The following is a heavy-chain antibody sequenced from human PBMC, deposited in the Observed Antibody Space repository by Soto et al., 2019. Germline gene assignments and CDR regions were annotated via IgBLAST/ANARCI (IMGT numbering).Heavy chain of an antibody. D-gene: IGHD6-13*01. CDR1: GYTFTGYY. J-gene: IGHJ3*02. V-gene: IGHV1-2*04. CDR3: ARGYSSSWRDAFDI. CDR2: INPNSGGT. Sequence: GASVKVSCKASGYTFTGYYMHWVRQAPGQGLEWMGWINPNSGGTNYAQKFQGWVTMTRDTSISTAYMELSRLRSDDTAVYYCARGYSSSWRDAFDIWGQGTMVTVSS.